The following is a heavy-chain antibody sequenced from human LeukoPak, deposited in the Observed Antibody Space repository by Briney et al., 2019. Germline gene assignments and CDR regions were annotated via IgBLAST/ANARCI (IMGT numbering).Heavy chain of an antibody. J-gene: IGHJ4*02. CDR1: GGSVSSYY. V-gene: IGHV4-59*08. CDR2: IYYSGST. Sequence: PSETLSLTCTVSGGSVSSYYWSWIRQPPGKGLEWIGYIYYSGSTNYNPSLKSRVTISVDTSKNQFSLKLSSVTAADTAVYYCARLHTIFGVVIEDYWGQGTLVTVSS. D-gene: IGHD3-3*01. CDR3: ARLHTIFGVVIEDY.